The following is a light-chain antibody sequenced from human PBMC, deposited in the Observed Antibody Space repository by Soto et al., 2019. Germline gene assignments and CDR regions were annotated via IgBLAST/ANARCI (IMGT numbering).Light chain of an antibody. V-gene: IGLV2-14*01. J-gene: IGLJ1*01. Sequence: QSVLTQPASVSGSPGQSITISCTGTSSDVGLYDYVSWYQQHPGKAPQLMIYAVSNRPSGVSNRFSASKSGNTASLFISGLQAEDEADYYCSSYAGSNNFYVFGTGTKVTVL. CDR2: AVS. CDR1: SSDVGLYDY. CDR3: SSYAGSNNFYV.